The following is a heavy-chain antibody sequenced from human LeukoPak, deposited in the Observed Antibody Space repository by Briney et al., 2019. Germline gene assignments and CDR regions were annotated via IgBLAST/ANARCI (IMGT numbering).Heavy chain of an antibody. V-gene: IGHV1-18*01. CDR3: ARDPGSRLVPRYYYYGMDV. D-gene: IGHD3-10*01. Sequence: ASVKVSCKASGYTFTSYGISWVRQAPGQGLEGMGWISAYNGNKNYAQKLQGRVTMTTDTSTSTAYMELRSLRSDDTAVYYCARDPGSRLVPRYYYYGMDVWGQGTTVTVSS. J-gene: IGHJ6*02. CDR1: GYTFTSYG. CDR2: ISAYNGNK.